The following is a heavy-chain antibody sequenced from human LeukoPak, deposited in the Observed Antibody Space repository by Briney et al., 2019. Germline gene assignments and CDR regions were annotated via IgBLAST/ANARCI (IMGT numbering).Heavy chain of an antibody. D-gene: IGHD6-19*01. Sequence: SVKVSCKASGGTFSSYAISWVRQAPGQGLEWMGGIIPIFGTANYAQKFQGRVTITADKSTSTAYMELSSLRSEDAAVYYCARVAAVAGTMAFDIWGQGTMVTVSS. V-gene: IGHV1-69*06. CDR2: IIPIFGTA. CDR1: GGTFSSYA. CDR3: ARVAAVAGTMAFDI. J-gene: IGHJ3*02.